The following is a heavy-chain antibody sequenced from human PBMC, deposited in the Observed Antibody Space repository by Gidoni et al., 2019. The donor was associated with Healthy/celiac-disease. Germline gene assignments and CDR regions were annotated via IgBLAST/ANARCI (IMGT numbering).Heavy chain of an antibody. V-gene: IGHV3-30*03. CDR1: GFNFSSYG. J-gene: IGHJ4*02. Sequence: QVQLVESGGGVVQPGRSLRLSCAASGFNFSSYGMHCVRQAPGKGLEWVAVISYDGSNKYYADSVKGLFTISRDNSKNTLYLQMNSLRAEDTAVYYCVTAAAGEIAYWGQGTLVTVSS. D-gene: IGHD6-13*01. CDR3: VTAAAGEIAY. CDR2: ISYDGSNK.